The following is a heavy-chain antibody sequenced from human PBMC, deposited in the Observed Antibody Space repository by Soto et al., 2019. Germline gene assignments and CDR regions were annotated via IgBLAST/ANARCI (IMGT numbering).Heavy chain of an antibody. D-gene: IGHD3-3*01. CDR1: GFTFSSYA. CDR3: ARDITIQYYDFWSGSYYGMDV. CDR2: ISYDGSNK. V-gene: IGHV3-30-3*01. J-gene: IGHJ6*02. Sequence: GGSLRLSCAASGFTFSSYAMHWVRQAPGKRLEWVAVISYDGSNKYYADSVKGRFTISRDNSKNTLYLQMNSLRAEDTAVYYCARDITIQYYDFWSGSYYGMDVWGQGTTVTVSS.